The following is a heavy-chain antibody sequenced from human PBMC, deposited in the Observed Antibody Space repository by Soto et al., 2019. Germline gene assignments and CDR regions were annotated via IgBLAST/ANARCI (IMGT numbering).Heavy chain of an antibody. CDR2: IKLDGSEK. V-gene: IGHV3-7*01. J-gene: IGHJ4*01. CDR1: GFAFGYYW. D-gene: IGHD3-10*01. Sequence: VGPLRLSCAASGFAFGYYWRRWVRPVPGKGLEWLASIKLDGSEKKYVNSVKGRFTVSRDNAKNSLYLQMDSLRAEDTAISYCARDSEYGSGAYVNHYLNYWGHGTQVTVSS. CDR3: ARDSEYGSGAYVNHYLNY.